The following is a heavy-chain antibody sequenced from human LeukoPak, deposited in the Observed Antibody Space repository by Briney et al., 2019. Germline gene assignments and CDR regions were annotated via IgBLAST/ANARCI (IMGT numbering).Heavy chain of an antibody. J-gene: IGHJ3*02. D-gene: IGHD1-1*01. V-gene: IGHV3-30*04. CDR3: ARANSRYNWDLNAFDI. CDR2: ISYDGSNK. CDR1: GFTFSSYA. Sequence: GGALRLSCAASGFTFSSYAMHRGRQAPGKGLEWGAVISYDGSNKYYADSVKGRFTISRDNSKNTLYLQMNSLRAEDTAVYYCARANSRYNWDLNAFDICGQGTMVTVSS.